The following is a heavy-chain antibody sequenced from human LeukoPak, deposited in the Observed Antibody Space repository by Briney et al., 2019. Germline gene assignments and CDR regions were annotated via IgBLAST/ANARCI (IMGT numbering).Heavy chain of an antibody. D-gene: IGHD6-13*01. CDR3: ASRGSNWYDFDY. CDR1: GYTFTGYY. V-gene: IGHV1-2*02. Sequence: ASVKVSCKASGYTFTGYYMHWVRQAPGQGLEWMGWINPNGGGTNLAQSFQGRVTMTRDTSMSTAYMELSSLTSDDTAVYYCASRGSNWYDFDYWGHGTLVTVSS. CDR2: INPNGGGT. J-gene: IGHJ4*01.